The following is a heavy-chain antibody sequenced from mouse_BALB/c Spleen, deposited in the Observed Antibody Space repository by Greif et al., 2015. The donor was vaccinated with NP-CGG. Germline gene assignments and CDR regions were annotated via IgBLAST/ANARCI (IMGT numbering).Heavy chain of an antibody. V-gene: IGHV1-7*01. Sequence: QVQLKQSGAELAKPGASVKMSCKASGYTLTSYWMHWVKQRPGQGLEWIGYINPSTGYTEYNQKFKDKATLTADKSSSTAYMQLSSLTSEDSAVYYCARSPYFDYWGQGTTLTVSS. CDR2: INPSTGYT. CDR3: ARSPYFDY. CDR1: GYTLTSYW. J-gene: IGHJ2*01.